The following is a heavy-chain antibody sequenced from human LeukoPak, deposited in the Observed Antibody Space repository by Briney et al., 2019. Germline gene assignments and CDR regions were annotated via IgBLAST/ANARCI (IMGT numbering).Heavy chain of an antibody. D-gene: IGHD4-11*01. CDR2: IYASGST. CDR3: ASSYYSTNFDY. J-gene: IGHJ4*02. V-gene: IGHV4-61*02. Sequence: SQTLSLTCTVSGGSISSGSYYWSWIRQPAGKGLEWIGRIYASGSTNYNPSLKSRVTISVDTPKTQFSLKLSSVTAADTAVYYCASSYYSTNFDYWGQGTLVTVSS. CDR1: GGSISSGSYY.